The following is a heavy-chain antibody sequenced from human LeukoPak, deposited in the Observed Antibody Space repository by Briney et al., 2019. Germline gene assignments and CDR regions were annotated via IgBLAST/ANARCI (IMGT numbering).Heavy chain of an antibody. CDR2: INPNSGGT. J-gene: IGHJ4*02. Sequence: ATVKVSCKASGYTFTGYYMHWVRQAPGQGLEWMGWINPNSGGTNYAQKFQGRVTMTRDTSISTAYMELSRLRSDDTAAYYCARGKGYGLIFDYWGQGTLVTVSS. CDR1: GYTFTGYY. D-gene: IGHD5-18*01. V-gene: IGHV1-2*02. CDR3: ARGKGYGLIFDY.